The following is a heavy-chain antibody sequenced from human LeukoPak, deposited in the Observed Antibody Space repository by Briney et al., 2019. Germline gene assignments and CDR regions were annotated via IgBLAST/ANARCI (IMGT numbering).Heavy chain of an antibody. Sequence: PSETLSLTCTLSGGSVISGSYYWSWIRQPPGKGLEWIGYVSHSGNTNYNPSLKSRVTISKDTSKNQFSLNLSSVTAADTAVYYCVREHDWGDFDFWGQGTLVTVSS. CDR2: VSHSGNT. CDR3: VREHDWGDFDF. V-gene: IGHV4-61*01. CDR1: GGSVISGSYY. J-gene: IGHJ4*02. D-gene: IGHD3-9*01.